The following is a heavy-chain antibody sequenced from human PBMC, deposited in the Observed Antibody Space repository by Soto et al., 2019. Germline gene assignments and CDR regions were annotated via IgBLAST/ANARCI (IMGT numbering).Heavy chain of an antibody. J-gene: IGHJ5*02. V-gene: IGHV1-2*04. Sequence: ASVKVSCKASGYTFTGYYMHWVRQAPGQGLEWMGWINPNSGGTNYAQKFQGWVTMTRDTSISTAYMELSRLRSDDTAVYYCARARYYGSGSYHPYPIDPWGQGTLVTVSS. CDR1: GYTFTGYY. CDR2: INPNSGGT. CDR3: ARARYYGSGSYHPYPIDP. D-gene: IGHD3-10*01.